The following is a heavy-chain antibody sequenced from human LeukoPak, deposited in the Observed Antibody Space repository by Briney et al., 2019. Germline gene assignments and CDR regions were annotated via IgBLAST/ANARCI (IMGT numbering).Heavy chain of an antibody. J-gene: IGHJ4*02. CDR2: IQHGGNT. Sequence: SETLSLTCAVSGGSISSRNGWSWVRQPPGKGLEWIGEIQHGGNTNCNPSLKSRVTISVDKSKNQFSLSLISVTAADTAVYYCAREGDSRFFDSWGQGTLVTVSS. CDR1: GGSISSRNG. D-gene: IGHD2-21*02. V-gene: IGHV4-4*02. CDR3: AREGDSRFFDS.